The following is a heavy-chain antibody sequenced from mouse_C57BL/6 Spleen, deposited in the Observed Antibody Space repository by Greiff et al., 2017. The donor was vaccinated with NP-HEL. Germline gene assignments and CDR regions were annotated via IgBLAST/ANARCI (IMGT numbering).Heavy chain of an antibody. CDR1: GYTFTSYW. CDR2: IDPSDSET. J-gene: IGHJ4*01. Sequence: QVQLQQPGAELVRPGSSVKLSCKASGYTFTSYWMHWVKQRPIQGLEWIGNIDPSDSETHYNQKFKDKATLTADKSSSTAYMQLSSLTSEDSAVYSCAREVTTVVAPYYAMDYWGQGTSVTVSS. D-gene: IGHD1-1*01. CDR3: AREVTTVVAPYYAMDY. V-gene: IGHV1-52*01.